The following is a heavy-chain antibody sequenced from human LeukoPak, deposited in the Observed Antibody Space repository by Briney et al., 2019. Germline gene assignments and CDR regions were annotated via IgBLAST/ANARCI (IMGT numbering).Heavy chain of an antibody. CDR2: IYYTGST. Sequence: SETLSLTCTVSGASISSNYWSWIRQPPGKGLEWIGYIYYTGSTNYNPSLKSRVTISLDTSKNQFYLNLNSVTAADTAVYYCARSITIFGVIILYGMDVWGQGTTVTVSS. J-gene: IGHJ6*02. V-gene: IGHV4-59*08. CDR1: GASISSNY. D-gene: IGHD3-3*01. CDR3: ARSITIFGVIILYGMDV.